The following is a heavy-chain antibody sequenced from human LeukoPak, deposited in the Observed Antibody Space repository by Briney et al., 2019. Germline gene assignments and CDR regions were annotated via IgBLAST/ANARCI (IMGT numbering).Heavy chain of an antibody. J-gene: IGHJ5*02. V-gene: IGHV1-2*02. CDR3: ARDVLLWFGEFQRRGWFDP. Sequence: ASVKVSCKASGYTFTGYYMHWVRQAPGQGLEWMGWINPNSGGTNYAQKFQGRVTMTRDTSISTAYMELSRLRSDDTAVYYCARDVLLWFGEFQRRGWFDPWGQGTLVTVSS. D-gene: IGHD3-10*01. CDR2: INPNSGGT. CDR1: GYTFTGYY.